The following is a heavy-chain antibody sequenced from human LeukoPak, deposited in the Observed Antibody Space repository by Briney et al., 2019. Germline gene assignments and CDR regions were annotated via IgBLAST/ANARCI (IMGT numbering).Heavy chain of an antibody. Sequence: GGSLRLSCAASGFTFSTYWMHWVRQAPGKGLEWVSRIDNAGSITTYADSVKGRFTISRDNAENTLYLQMNSLRVEDTAVYYCVRSAFHAGSGNYYDYWGQGTLVTVSS. D-gene: IGHD3-22*01. CDR3: VRSAFHAGSGNYYDY. CDR2: IDNAGSIT. J-gene: IGHJ4*02. V-gene: IGHV3-74*03. CDR1: GFTFSTYW.